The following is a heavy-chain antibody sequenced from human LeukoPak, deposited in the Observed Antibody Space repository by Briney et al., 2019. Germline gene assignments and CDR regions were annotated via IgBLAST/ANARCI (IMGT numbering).Heavy chain of an antibody. CDR1: GYTFTSYA. D-gene: IGHD2-2*01. CDR3: ARDGRWGCSSTSCYFAYYYYYGMDV. J-gene: IGHJ6*02. CDR2: INTNTGNP. V-gene: IGHV7-4-1*02. Sequence: ASVKVSCKASGYTFTSYAMNWVRQAPGQGLEWMGWINTNTGNPTHAQGFTGRFVFSLDTSVSTAYLQISSLKAEDTAVYYCARDGRWGCSSTSCYFAYYYYYGMDVWGQGTTVTVSS.